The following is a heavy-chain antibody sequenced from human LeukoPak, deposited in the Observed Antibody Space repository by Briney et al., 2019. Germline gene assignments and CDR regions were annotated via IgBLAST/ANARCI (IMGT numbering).Heavy chain of an antibody. D-gene: IGHD3-10*01. V-gene: IGHV1-69*13. Sequence: ASVKVSCKASGCTFSSYAISWVRQAPGQGLEWMGGIIPIFGTANYAQKFQGRVTITADESTSTAYMELSSLRSEDTAVYYCARGSRGITMVRGVTYYYYMDVWGKGTTVTISS. CDR1: GCTFSSYA. J-gene: IGHJ6*03. CDR3: ARGSRGITMVRGVTYYYYMDV. CDR2: IIPIFGTA.